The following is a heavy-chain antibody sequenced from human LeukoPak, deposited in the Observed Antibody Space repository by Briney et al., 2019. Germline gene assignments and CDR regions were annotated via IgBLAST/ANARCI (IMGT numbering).Heavy chain of an antibody. CDR3: ARDLVAWSGYSTYYYGMDV. Sequence: GGSLRLSCAASGFTVSSNYMSWVRQAPGKGLEWVSVIYSGGSTYYADSVKGRFTISRHNSKNTLYLQMNSLRAEDTAVYCCARDLVAWSGYSTYYYGMDVWGQGTTVTVSS. CDR1: GFTVSSNY. CDR2: IYSGGST. V-gene: IGHV3-53*04. J-gene: IGHJ6*02. D-gene: IGHD3-3*01.